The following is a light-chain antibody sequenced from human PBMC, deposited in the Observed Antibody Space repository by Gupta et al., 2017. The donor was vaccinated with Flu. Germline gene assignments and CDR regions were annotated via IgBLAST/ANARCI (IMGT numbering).Light chain of an antibody. CDR3: QQDGSSYP. CDR1: QNISSRY. Sequence: PGTLSLSPGERATLSCRASQNISSRYLEWYQQKPGQAPRLLICGASSRAIGIPDRFSGSGSGTDFTLTSSRRETEDFAVYCWQQDGSSYPFGGGTKVDIK. CDR2: GAS. V-gene: IGKV3-20*01. J-gene: IGKJ4*01.